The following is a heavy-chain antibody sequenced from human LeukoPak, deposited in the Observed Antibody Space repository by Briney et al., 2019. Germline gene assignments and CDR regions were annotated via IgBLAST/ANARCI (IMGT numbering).Heavy chain of an antibody. CDR1: GYSISSGYY. CDR2: IYHSGST. V-gene: IGHV4-38-2*02. J-gene: IGHJ4*02. Sequence: SETLSLTCTVSGYSISSGYYWGWIRQPPGKGLEWIGSIYHSGSTYYNPSLKSRVTISVDTSKNQFSLKLSSVTAADTAVYYCARHGLVVVVIPQWSQGTLVTVSS. CDR3: ARHGLVVVVIPQ. D-gene: IGHD3-22*01.